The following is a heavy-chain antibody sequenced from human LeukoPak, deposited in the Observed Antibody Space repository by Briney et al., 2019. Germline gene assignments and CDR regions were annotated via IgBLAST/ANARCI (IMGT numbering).Heavy chain of an antibody. Sequence: SETLSLTCGVSSGSNSSGIWWSWVRQPPGKGLEWVGEIYHSGSTNYNPSLKSRATISVDKSKGQFSLRLSSVTAADTAIYYCARKPTSSDAFDLWGQGTMVTVSS. V-gene: IGHV4-4*02. CDR3: ARKPTSSDAFDL. CDR1: SGSNSSGIW. CDR2: IYHSGST. J-gene: IGHJ3*01.